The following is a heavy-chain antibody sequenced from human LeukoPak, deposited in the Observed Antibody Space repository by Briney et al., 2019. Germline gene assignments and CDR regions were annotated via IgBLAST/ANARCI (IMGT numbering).Heavy chain of an antibody. Sequence: PGGSLRLSCAASGFTFSSYAMSWVRQAPGKGLEWVSGISASGDSTYYADSVKGRFTISRDNSKNTLYLQMNSLRAEDTAVYYCAKATGDYFDYWGQGTLVTVSS. CDR1: GFTFSSYA. V-gene: IGHV3-23*01. D-gene: IGHD7-27*01. CDR2: ISASGDST. J-gene: IGHJ4*02. CDR3: AKATGDYFDY.